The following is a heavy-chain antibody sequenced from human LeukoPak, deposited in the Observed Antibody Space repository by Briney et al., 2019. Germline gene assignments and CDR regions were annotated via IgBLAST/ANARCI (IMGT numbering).Heavy chain of an antibody. CDR2: IYYSGST. J-gene: IGHJ4*02. CDR1: GGSISSGGYY. D-gene: IGHD6-13*01. CDR3: ARDRSSWFDY. V-gene: IGHV4-31*03. Sequence: SETLSLTCTVSGGSISSGGYYWSWIRQHPGKGLEWIGYIYYSGSTYYNPSLKSRVTISVDTSKNQFSLKLSSVTAADTAVYYCARDRSSWFDYWGQGTLVTVSS.